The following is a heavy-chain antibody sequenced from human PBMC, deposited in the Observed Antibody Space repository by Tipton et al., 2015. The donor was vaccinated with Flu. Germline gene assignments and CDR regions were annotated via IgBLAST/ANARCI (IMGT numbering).Heavy chain of an antibody. CDR1: GGSISSGSYY. J-gene: IGHJ4*02. Sequence: TLSLTCTVSGGSISSGSYYWSWIRQPAGKGLEGNGRIYTSGSTNYNPSHKSRVTISVDTSKNQFSLKLSSVTAADTAVYYCARDNYDDVWGSYRYNYFDYWGQGTLVTVSS. D-gene: IGHD3-16*02. CDR2: IYTSGST. V-gene: IGHV4-61*02. CDR3: ARDNYDDVWGSYRYNYFDY.